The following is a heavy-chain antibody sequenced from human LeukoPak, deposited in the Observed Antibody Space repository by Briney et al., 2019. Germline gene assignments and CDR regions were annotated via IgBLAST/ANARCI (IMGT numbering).Heavy chain of an antibody. CDR3: ARDLRGDY. CDR1: GFTFSSYG. Sequence: GGSLRLSCAASGFTFSSYGINWVRQAPRQGLEWGSYIYSSSSTIYYADSVRGRFTISRDNAKNSLYLQMNSLRDEDTAVYYCARDLRGDYRGQGTLVTVSS. V-gene: IGHV3-48*02. J-gene: IGHJ4*02. CDR2: IYSSSSTI.